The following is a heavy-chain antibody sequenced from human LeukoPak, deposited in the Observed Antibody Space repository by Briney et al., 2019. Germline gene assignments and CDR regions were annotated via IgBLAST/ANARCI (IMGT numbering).Heavy chain of an antibody. J-gene: IGHJ4*02. D-gene: IGHD1-26*01. CDR3: AREHRHEGATVDS. CDR1: GFTFSSYW. V-gene: IGHV3-74*01. CDR2: IERDGRST. Sequence: GGSLRLSCAASGFTFSSYWMHWVRQAPGKGLVWVSRIERDGRSTSYADSVRGRFTISRDNAKNTLYLQMNSLRAEDAAVYYCAREHRHEGATVDSWGQGTLVTVSS.